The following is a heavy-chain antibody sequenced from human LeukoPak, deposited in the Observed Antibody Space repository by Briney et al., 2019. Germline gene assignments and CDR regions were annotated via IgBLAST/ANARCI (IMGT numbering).Heavy chain of an antibody. J-gene: IGHJ6*02. Sequence: SVKVSCKASGGTFISYASSWVRQAPGQGLEWMGGIIPIFGTANYAQKFQGRVTITADESTSTAYMELSSLRSEDTAVYYCARLPEEYYEYGMDVWGQGTTVTVSS. CDR3: ARLPEEYYEYGMDV. CDR1: GGTFISYA. V-gene: IGHV1-69*13. CDR2: IIPIFGTA. D-gene: IGHD3-3*01.